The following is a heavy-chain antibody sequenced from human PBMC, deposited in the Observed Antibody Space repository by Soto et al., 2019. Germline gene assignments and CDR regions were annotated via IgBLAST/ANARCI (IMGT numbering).Heavy chain of an antibody. CDR1: VFAFSSYS. CDR3: ARDFGSHFDY. CDR2: ISSSSSYI. Sequence: PGGSLRLSCAASVFAFSSYSMNWVRQAPGKGLEWVSSISSSSSYIYYADSVKGRFTISRDNAKNSLYLQMNSLRAEDTAVYYCARDFGSHFDYWGQGTLVTVSS. J-gene: IGHJ4*02. D-gene: IGHD1-26*01. V-gene: IGHV3-21*01.